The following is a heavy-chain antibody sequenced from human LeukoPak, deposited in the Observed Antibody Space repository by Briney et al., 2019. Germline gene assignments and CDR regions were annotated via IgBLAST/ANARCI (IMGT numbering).Heavy chain of an antibody. J-gene: IGHJ3*02. CDR3: ARTDSSGYRRHAFDI. CDR2: INHSGST. V-gene: IGHV4-34*01. CDR1: GFTVSSNY. D-gene: IGHD3-22*01. Sequence: GSLRLSCAASGFTVSSNYMSWVRQAPGKGLEWIGEINHSGSTNYNPSLKSRVTISVDTSKNQFSLKLSSVTAADTAVYYCARTDSSGYRRHAFDIWGQRTMVTVSS.